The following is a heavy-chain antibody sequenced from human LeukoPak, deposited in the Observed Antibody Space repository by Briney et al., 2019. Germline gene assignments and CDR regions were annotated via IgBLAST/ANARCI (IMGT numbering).Heavy chain of an antibody. J-gene: IGHJ4*02. CDR1: GAPFSAYY. V-gene: IGHV4-34*01. Sequence: SETLSLTCAVYGAPFSAYYCSWVRQPPGKGLEWIGEINHSGSTNYNPSLKSRVTISVDTSKNQFSLKLRSVTAADTAVYYCARPSGDILTGYHGLWGQGTLVTVSS. CDR2: INHSGST. D-gene: IGHD3-9*01. CDR3: ARPSGDILTGYHGL.